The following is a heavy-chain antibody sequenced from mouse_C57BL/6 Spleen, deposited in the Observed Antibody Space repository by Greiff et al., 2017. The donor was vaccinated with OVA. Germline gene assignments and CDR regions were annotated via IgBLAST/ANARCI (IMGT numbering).Heavy chain of an antibody. CDR1: GYTFTDYN. J-gene: IGHJ3*01. D-gene: IGHD2-4*01. V-gene: IGHV1-22*01. CDR2: INPKNGGT. Sequence: EVQLQQSGPELVKPGASVKMSCKASGYTFTDYNMHWVKQSHGKSLEWIGYINPKNGGTSYNEKFKGKATLTVNKSYSTAYMELRSLTSEDSAVYYCAIYDYDGFAYWGQGTLVTVSA. CDR3: AIYDYDGFAY.